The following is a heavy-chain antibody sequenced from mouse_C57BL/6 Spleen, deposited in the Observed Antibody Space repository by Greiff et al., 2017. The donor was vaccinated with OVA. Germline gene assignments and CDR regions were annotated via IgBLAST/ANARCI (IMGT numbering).Heavy chain of an antibody. V-gene: IGHV5-9-1*02. CDR3: TRGDYGSSGDYAMDY. CDR2: ISSGGDYI. Sequence: EVKLVESGAGLVKPGGSLKLSCAASGFTFSSYAMSWVRQTPEKRLEWVAYISSGGDYIYYADTVKGRFTISRDNARNTLYLQMSSLKSEDTAMYYCTRGDYGSSGDYAMDYWGQGTSVTVSS. D-gene: IGHD1-1*01. CDR1: GFTFSSYA. J-gene: IGHJ4*01.